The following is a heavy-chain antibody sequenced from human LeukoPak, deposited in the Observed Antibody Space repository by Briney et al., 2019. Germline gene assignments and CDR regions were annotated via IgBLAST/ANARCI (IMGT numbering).Heavy chain of an antibody. V-gene: IGHV4-61*02. Sequence: SETLSLTCTASGGSISSGSYYWSWIRQPAGKGLEWIGRIYTSGSTNYNPSLKSRVTISVDTSKNQFSLKLSSVTAADTAVYYCARAGGQQWLVENWFDPWGQGTLVTVSS. D-gene: IGHD6-19*01. CDR2: IYTSGST. J-gene: IGHJ5*02. CDR3: ARAGGQQWLVENWFDP. CDR1: GGSISSGSYY.